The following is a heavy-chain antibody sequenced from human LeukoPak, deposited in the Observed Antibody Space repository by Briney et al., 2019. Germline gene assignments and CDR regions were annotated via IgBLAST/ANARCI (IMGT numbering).Heavy chain of an antibody. J-gene: IGHJ4*02. Sequence: SETLSLTCTVSGGSINSGSYFWSWIRQPAGKGLEWIGRIYTSGITNYNSSLMSRATISIDTSKNQFSLKLSSVTAADTAVYYCSRSNCGSYRELDYWGQGALVTVSS. CDR1: GGSINSGSYF. D-gene: IGHD1-26*01. CDR3: SRSNCGSYRELDY. V-gene: IGHV4-61*02. CDR2: IYTSGIT.